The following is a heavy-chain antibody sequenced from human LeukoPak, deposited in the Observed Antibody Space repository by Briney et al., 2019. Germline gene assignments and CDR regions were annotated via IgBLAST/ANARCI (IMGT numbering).Heavy chain of an antibody. J-gene: IGHJ6*02. Sequence: GGSLRLSCAASGFTFDDYAMHWVRQAPGKGLEWVSLISGDGGSTYYADSVKGRFTISRDNSKNSLYLRMNSLRTEDTALYYCAKDHGRGYYDILTGYYMGYGMDVWGQGTTVTVSS. D-gene: IGHD3-9*01. V-gene: IGHV3-43*02. CDR1: GFTFDDYA. CDR2: ISGDGGST. CDR3: AKDHGRGYYDILTGYYMGYGMDV.